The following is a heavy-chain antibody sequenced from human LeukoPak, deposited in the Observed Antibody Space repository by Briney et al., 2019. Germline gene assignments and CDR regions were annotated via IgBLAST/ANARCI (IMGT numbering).Heavy chain of an antibody. CDR2: ISAYNGNT. Sequence: ASVKVSCKASGYTFTSYGISWVRQAPGQGLEWMGWISAYNGNTNYAQKLQGRVTMTTDTSTSTAYMELRSLRSDDTAVYYCARGDYYDSSGYPQDLWGQGTLVTVSS. J-gene: IGHJ4*02. CDR1: GYTFTSYG. V-gene: IGHV1-18*01. CDR3: ARGDYYDSSGYPQDL. D-gene: IGHD3-22*01.